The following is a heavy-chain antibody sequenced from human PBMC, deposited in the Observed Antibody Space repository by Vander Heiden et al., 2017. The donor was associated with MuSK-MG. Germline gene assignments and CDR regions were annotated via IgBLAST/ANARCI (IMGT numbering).Heavy chain of an antibody. D-gene: IGHD2-15*01. Sequence: EVQLVEFGGGLVQPGESLRLSCAASGLPFSNYWMSWVRQAPGRGLEGVANINQVGSDKYHVDSVRGRFTVSRDNANSSLYLDMTSLRAEDTAVYYCASTSSGYFVRWGQGTLVTVSS. CDR1: GLPFSNYW. J-gene: IGHJ4*02. V-gene: IGHV3-7*01. CDR3: ASTSSGYFVR. CDR2: INQVGSDK.